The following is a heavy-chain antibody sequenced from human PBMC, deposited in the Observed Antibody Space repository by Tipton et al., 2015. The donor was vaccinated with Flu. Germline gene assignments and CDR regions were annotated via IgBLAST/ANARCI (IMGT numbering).Heavy chain of an antibody. CDR2: IYYSGST. CDR3: ARDGQLGYDSSGYYYPSRGMDV. Sequence: TLSLTCTVSGGSISSGGYYWSWICQHPGKGLEWIGYIYYSGSTYYNPSLKSRVTISVDTSKNQFSLKLSSVTAADTAVYYCARDGQLGYDSSGYYYPSRGMDVWGQGTTVTVSS. J-gene: IGHJ6*02. V-gene: IGHV4-31*03. CDR1: GGSISSGGYY. D-gene: IGHD3-22*01.